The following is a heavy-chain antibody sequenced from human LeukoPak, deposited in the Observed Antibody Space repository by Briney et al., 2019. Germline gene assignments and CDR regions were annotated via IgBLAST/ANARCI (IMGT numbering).Heavy chain of an antibody. CDR2: ISRSSSYI. J-gene: IGHJ3*02. CDR1: GCTFSRYI. Sequence: GWSLRLSCAASGCTFSRYIMNWLRQAPGQGLDGVSSISRSSSYIYYADSVKRRFTISRDNAKNSLYLQMNSLRAEDTAVYYCARSPLGYCSSTSCYVAFDIWGQGTMVTVSS. CDR3: ARSPLGYCSSTSCYVAFDI. V-gene: IGHV3-21*01. D-gene: IGHD2-2*01.